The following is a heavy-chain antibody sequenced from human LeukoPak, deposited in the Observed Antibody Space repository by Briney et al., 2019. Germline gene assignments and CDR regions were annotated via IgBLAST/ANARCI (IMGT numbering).Heavy chain of an antibody. J-gene: IGHJ6*02. CDR2: IFPGDSDT. V-gene: IGHV5-51*01. CDR3: ARHGLEGCLGGGRRYRSFHYYGMDV. D-gene: IGHD2-15*01. Sequence: GESLKISCTGSGYKFTDYWIGWVRQMPGKGLEWMGIIFPGDSDTKYSPSFQGQVTISVDKSTSTAYLQWSSLKASDTAMYYCARHGLEGCLGGGRRYRSFHYYGMDVWGQGTTVTVS. CDR1: GYKFTDYW.